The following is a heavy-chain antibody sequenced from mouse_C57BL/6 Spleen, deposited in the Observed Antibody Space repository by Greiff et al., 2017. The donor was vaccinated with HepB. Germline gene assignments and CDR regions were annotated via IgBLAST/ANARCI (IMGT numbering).Heavy chain of an antibody. CDR1: GYTFPDNT. CDR3: AREYYYGSSYDAMDY. J-gene: IGHJ4*01. Sequence: VQLQQSDAELVKPGASVKISCKVSGYTFPDNTIHWMKQRPEQGLEWIGYIYPRDGSTKYNEKLKGKATLTADKASSTAYMQLNSLPYEDSAVYYCAREYYYGSSYDAMDYWGQGTSVTVSS. V-gene: IGHV1-78*01. CDR2: IYPRDGST. D-gene: IGHD1-1*01.